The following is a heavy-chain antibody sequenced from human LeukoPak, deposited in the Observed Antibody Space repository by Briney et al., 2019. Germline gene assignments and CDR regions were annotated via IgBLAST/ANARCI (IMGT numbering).Heavy chain of an antibody. CDR3: ATTYSDSSSWYLGSMDV. J-gene: IGHJ6*02. CDR1: GFTVSSNY. CDR2: IYSGGST. V-gene: IGHV3-66*01. Sequence: PGGSLRLSCAASGFTVSSNYMSWVRQAPGKGLEWVSVIYSGGSTYYADSVKGRFTISRDNSKNTLYLQMNSLRAEDTAVYYCATTYSDSSSWYLGSMDVWGQGTTVTVSS. D-gene: IGHD6-13*01.